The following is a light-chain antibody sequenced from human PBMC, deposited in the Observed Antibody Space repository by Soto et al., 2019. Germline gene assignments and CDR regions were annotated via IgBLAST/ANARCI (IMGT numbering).Light chain of an antibody. J-gene: IGKJ4*01. CDR1: RSVSSN. CDR2: GAS. V-gene: IGKV3-15*01. Sequence: EIVMTQSPATLSVSPGERATLSCRASRSVSSNLAWYQQKPSQAPRLLIYGASTRATGIPARFSGSGSGTEFTLTISSLQSEDFAVYYCQQYNNWPPLTFGGGTKVEIK. CDR3: QQYNNWPPLT.